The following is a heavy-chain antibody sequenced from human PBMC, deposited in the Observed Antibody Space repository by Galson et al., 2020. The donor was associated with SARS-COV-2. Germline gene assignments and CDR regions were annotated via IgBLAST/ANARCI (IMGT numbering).Heavy chain of an antibody. CDR3: ARNYDSNAFDI. D-gene: IGHD3-22*01. CDR2: ISYDGSNK. J-gene: IGHJ3*02. Sequence: GGSLRLSCAASGFTFSSYAMHWVRQAPGKGLEWVAVISYDGSNKYYADSVKGRFTISRDNSKNTLYLQMNSLRAEDTAVYYCARNYDSNAFDIWGQGTMVTVSS. CDR1: GFTFSSYA. V-gene: IGHV3-30-3*01.